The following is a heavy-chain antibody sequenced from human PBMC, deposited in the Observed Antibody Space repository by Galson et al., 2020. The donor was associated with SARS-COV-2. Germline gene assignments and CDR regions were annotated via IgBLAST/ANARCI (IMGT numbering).Heavy chain of an antibody. CDR3: ARDQGGYYYGSGSYLRGVIWFDP. CDR1: GGSISSSSYY. J-gene: IGHJ5*02. V-gene: IGHV4-39*07. D-gene: IGHD3-10*01. CDR2: IYYSGST. Sequence: ASETLSLTCTVSGGSISSSSYYWGWIRQPPGKGLEWIGSIYYSGSTYYNPSLKSRVTISVDTSKNQFSLKLSSVTAADTAVYYCARDQGGYYYGSGSYLRGVIWFDPWGQGTLVTVSS.